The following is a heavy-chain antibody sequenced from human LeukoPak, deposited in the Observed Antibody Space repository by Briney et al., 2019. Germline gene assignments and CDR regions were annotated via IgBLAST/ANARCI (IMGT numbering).Heavy chain of an antibody. J-gene: IGHJ4*02. V-gene: IGHV1-2*02. Sequence: ASVKVSCKASGGTFSSYAISWVRQAPGQGLEWMGWINPNSGGTNYAQKFQGRVTMTRDTSISTAYMELSRLRSDDTAVYYCARVLVATLDYWGQGTLVTVSS. CDR3: ARVLVATLDY. CDR1: GGTFSSYA. CDR2: INPNSGGT. D-gene: IGHD5-12*01.